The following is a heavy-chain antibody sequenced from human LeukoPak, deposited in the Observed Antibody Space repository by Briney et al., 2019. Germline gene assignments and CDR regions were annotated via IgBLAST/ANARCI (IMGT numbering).Heavy chain of an antibody. CDR3: ARGPGDDSSGYYADY. J-gene: IGHJ4*02. Sequence: SETLSLTCAVSGGSISSGGYSWSWIRQPPGKGLEWIGYIYYSGSTYYNPSLKSRVTISVDTSKNQFSLKLSSVTAADTAVYYCARGPGDDSSGYYADYWGQGTLVTVSS. CDR1: GGSISSGGYS. CDR2: IYYSGST. D-gene: IGHD3-22*01. V-gene: IGHV4-30-4*07.